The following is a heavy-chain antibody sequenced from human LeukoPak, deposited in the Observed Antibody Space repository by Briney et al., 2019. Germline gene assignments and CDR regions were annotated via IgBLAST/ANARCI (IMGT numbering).Heavy chain of an antibody. J-gene: IGHJ4*02. CDR2: ISGSGGST. Sequence: GGSMRLSCAVSGFTFSSYGMSWVRQAPGKGLEWVSAISGSGGSTYYADSVKGRFIISRDNSKNTLYLQMNSLRAEDTAVYYCAKVEWELRYFDYWGQGTLVTVSS. CDR3: AKVEWELRYFDY. V-gene: IGHV3-23*01. D-gene: IGHD1-26*01. CDR1: GFTFSSYG.